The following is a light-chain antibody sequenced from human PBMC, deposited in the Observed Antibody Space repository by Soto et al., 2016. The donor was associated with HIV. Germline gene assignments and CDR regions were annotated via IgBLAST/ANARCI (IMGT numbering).Light chain of an antibody. Sequence: SYVLTQSPSLSVAPGKTATITCGGSNIGTKSVHWYQQRPGQAPVLVVYDDNERPSGIPERFSGSNSGNTATLTLNSVEAGDEADYYCQVWDNYVSPFGPGTKVTVL. CDR1: NIGTKS. CDR3: QVWDNYVSP. J-gene: IGLJ1*01. V-gene: IGLV3-21*03. CDR2: DDN.